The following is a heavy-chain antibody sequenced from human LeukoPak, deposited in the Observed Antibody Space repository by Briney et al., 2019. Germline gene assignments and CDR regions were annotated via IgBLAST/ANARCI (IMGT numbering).Heavy chain of an antibody. Sequence: SQTLSLTCTVSGGSISSGGYYWSWIRQHPGKGLEWIGYIYYSGSTYYNPSLKSRVTISVDTSKNQFSLKLSSVTAADTAVYYCARRDRDSSGYSAAFDIWGQGTMVTVSS. CDR2: IYYSGST. J-gene: IGHJ3*02. D-gene: IGHD3-22*01. V-gene: IGHV4-31*03. CDR1: GGSISSGGYY. CDR3: ARRDRDSSGYSAAFDI.